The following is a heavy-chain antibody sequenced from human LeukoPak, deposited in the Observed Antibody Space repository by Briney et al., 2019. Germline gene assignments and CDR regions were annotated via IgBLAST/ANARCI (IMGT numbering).Heavy chain of an antibody. CDR1: GYTFISYA. Sequence: GASVKVSCKASGYTFISYAISWVRQAPGQGLEWMGWISAYNSNTNYAQKLQGRVTMTTDTSTSTVYMELRSLRSDDTAVYYCARDIMTEYGSGSYYGDYWGQGTLVTVSS. V-gene: IGHV1-18*01. D-gene: IGHD3-10*01. CDR2: ISAYNSNT. CDR3: ARDIMTEYGSGSYYGDY. J-gene: IGHJ4*02.